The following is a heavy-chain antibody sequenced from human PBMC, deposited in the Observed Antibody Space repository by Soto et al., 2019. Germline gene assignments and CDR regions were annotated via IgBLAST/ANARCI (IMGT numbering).Heavy chain of an antibody. J-gene: IGHJ4*02. V-gene: IGHV1-3*05. CDR1: GYTFTGYA. Sequence: QVQLVQSGAEEKKPGASVKVSCKASGYTFTGYAMHWVRQAPGQRLEWMGWINAGNGNTKYSQKFQGRVTITSDTYASTAYMELSSLRSEDTAVDYCARAVAVPADFDYWGQGTLVTVSS. CDR2: INAGNGNT. D-gene: IGHD6-19*01. CDR3: ARAVAVPADFDY.